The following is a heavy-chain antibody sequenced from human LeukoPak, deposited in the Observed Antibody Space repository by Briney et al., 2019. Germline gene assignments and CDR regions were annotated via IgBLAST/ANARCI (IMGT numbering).Heavy chain of an antibody. D-gene: IGHD3-22*01. CDR2: IKQDGSEK. J-gene: IGHJ4*02. V-gene: IGHV3-7*01. CDR1: GFTFSSYW. Sequence: GGSLRLSCAASGFTFSSYWMSWVRQAPGKGLEWVANIKQDGSEKYYVDSVKGRFTISRDNAKNSLYLQMNSLRAEDTAVYYCAKDQPYYYDSSGYYGITDPAYYFDYWGQGTLVTVSS. CDR3: AKDQPYYYDSSGYYGITDPAYYFDY.